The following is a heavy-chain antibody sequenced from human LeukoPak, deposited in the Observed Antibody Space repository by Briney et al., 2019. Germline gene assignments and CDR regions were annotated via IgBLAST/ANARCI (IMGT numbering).Heavy chain of an antibody. D-gene: IGHD6-19*01. Sequence: GGSLRLSCAASGFTFSSYAMSWVRQAPGKGLEWVSAISGSGGSTYYADSVKGRFTISRDNSKNTLYLQMNSLRAEDTAVYYCAKANKVAVAGTKPVFDYWGQGTLVTVSS. CDR2: ISGSGGST. V-gene: IGHV3-23*01. CDR1: GFTFSSYA. CDR3: AKANKVAVAGTKPVFDY. J-gene: IGHJ4*02.